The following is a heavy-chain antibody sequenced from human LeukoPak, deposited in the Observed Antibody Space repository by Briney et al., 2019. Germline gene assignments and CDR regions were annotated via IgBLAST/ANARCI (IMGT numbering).Heavy chain of an antibody. Sequence: PGWSLRLSCAASGFTFSNSWLHWVRQAPGKGLVWVSRINERGSSTSYADSAKGRFTISRDNAKNTLYLQMNSLRAEDTAVFYCAKDHRYDNYYYGMDVWGQGTTVTVSS. CDR3: AKDHRYDNYYYGMDV. CDR2: INERGSST. CDR1: GFTFSNSW. D-gene: IGHD3-9*01. J-gene: IGHJ6*02. V-gene: IGHV3-74*01.